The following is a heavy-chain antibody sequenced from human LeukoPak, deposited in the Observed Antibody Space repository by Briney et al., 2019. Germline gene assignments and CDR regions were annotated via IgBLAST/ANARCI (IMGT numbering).Heavy chain of an antibody. CDR2: ISSSSSYI. CDR3: ARESGVLRYFDWLNYFDY. J-gene: IGHJ4*02. D-gene: IGHD3-9*01. Sequence: GGSLSLSCAASGFTFSSYSMNWVRQAPGKGLEWVSSISSSSSYIYYADSVKGRFTISRDNAKNSLYLQMNSLRAEDTAVYYCARESGVLRYFDWLNYFDYWGQGTLVTVSS. CDR1: GFTFSSYS. V-gene: IGHV3-21*01.